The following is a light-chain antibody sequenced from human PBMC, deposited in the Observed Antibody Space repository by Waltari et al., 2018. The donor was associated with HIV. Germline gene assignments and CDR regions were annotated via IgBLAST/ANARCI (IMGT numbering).Light chain of an antibody. Sequence: SYVLTQQPPASAAPGQTARITCGGATIRSNSVQWYQQKSGQAPVVFVYDDRGRPAVIPRLFSGSNSGNTATLTISVVEDEDEADYCCQVWDSSTVVFGGGTKLTVL. J-gene: IGLJ2*01. CDR3: QVWDSSTVV. CDR2: DDR. CDR1: TIRSNS. V-gene: IGLV3-21*02.